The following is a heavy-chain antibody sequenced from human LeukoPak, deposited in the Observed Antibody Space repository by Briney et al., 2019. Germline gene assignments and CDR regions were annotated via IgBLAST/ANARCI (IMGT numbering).Heavy chain of an antibody. Sequence: PGGSLRLSCEASGFIFSDYNMNWVRQAPGKGLEWLSFIDSSSSTIYYADSVKGRFAISRDNAKNSLFLQMNSLRAEDTAVYYCAREYSSSFFDYWGQGTLVTVSS. CDR2: IDSSSSTI. D-gene: IGHD6-13*01. CDR3: AREYSSSFFDY. CDR1: GFIFSDYN. J-gene: IGHJ4*02. V-gene: IGHV3-48*04.